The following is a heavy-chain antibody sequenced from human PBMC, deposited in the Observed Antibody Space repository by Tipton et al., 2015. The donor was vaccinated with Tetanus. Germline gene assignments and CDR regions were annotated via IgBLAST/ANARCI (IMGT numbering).Heavy chain of an antibody. CDR2: IHHSGLA. V-gene: IGHV4-30-4*01. CDR1: GDSVSTGNFY. D-gene: IGHD4-11*01. J-gene: IGHJ3*02. CDR3: ARNVYTVTNDAFDI. Sequence: TLSLTCTVSGDSVSTGNFYWSWIRQPPGKGLEWIAFIHHSGLAFSKPSLKSRVSISIATSQNQFSLRLTSVTAADTAVYFCARNVYTVTNDAFDIWGHGTLVNVSS.